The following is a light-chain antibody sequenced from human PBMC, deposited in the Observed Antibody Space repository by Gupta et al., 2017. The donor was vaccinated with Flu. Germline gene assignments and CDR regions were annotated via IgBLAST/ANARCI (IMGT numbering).Light chain of an antibody. Sequence: DIQMTQSPSSLSASVGDRVTITCRASQSISSYLNWYQQKPGKAPKLLIYAASSLQSGVPSRFSGSGSGTXFTLTIXRLHPEDFATYYCQQSNSTPLTFGXGTKVEIK. CDR3: QQSNSTPLT. V-gene: IGKV1-39*01. CDR2: AAS. CDR1: QSISSY. J-gene: IGKJ4*01.